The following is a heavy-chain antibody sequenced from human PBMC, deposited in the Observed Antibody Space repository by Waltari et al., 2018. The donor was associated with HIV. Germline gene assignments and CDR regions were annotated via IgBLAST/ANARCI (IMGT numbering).Heavy chain of an antibody. D-gene: IGHD3-10*01. V-gene: IGHV3-30*01. CDR2: ISYDGSNK. J-gene: IGHJ4*02. Sequence: QVQLVESGGGVVQPGRSLRLSCAASGFTFSSYAMHWVRQAPGKGLDWVAVISYDGSNKYYADSVKGRFTISRDNSKNTLYLQMNSLRAEDTAVYYCARERLLWPDYWGQGTLVTVSS. CDR3: ARERLLWPDY. CDR1: GFTFSSYA.